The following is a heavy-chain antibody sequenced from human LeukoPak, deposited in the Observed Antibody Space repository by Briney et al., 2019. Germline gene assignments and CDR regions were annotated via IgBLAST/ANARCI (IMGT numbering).Heavy chain of an antibody. CDR2: INPNSGGT. CDR3: ARARVAEPLFDY. CDR1: GYTFTGYY. V-gene: IGHV1-2*02. J-gene: IGHJ4*02. Sequence: ASVKVSCTASGYTFTGYYMHWVRQAPGQGLEWMGWINPNSGGTNYAQKFQGRVTMTRDTSISTAYMELSRLRSDDTAVYYCARARVAEPLFDYWGQGTLVTVSS.